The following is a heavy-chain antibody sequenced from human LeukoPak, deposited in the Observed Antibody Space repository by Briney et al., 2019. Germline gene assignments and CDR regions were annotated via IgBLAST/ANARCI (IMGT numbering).Heavy chain of an antibody. Sequence: GGSLRLSCAASGFTFSDYYMSWIRQAPGKGLEWVSYIIRSSSYTNYADSVKGRFTISRDNAKNSLYLQMNSLRAEDTAVYYCASYYYGSGSTLYYYYGMDVWGQGTTVTVSS. J-gene: IGHJ6*02. D-gene: IGHD3-10*01. CDR1: GFTFSDYY. V-gene: IGHV3-11*03. CDR2: IIRSSSYT. CDR3: ASYYYGSGSTLYYYYGMDV.